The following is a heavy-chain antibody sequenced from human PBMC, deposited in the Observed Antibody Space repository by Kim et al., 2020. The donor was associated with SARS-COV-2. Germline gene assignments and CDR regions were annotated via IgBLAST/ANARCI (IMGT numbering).Heavy chain of an antibody. D-gene: IGHD2-21*02. J-gene: IGHJ6*02. V-gene: IGHV1-69*13. Sequence: SVKVSCKASGGTFSSYAISWVRQAPGQGLEWMGGIIPIFGTANYAQKFQGRVTITADESTSTAYMELGSLRSEDTAVYYCARSPYCGGDCYSGGMDVWGQGTTVTVSS. CDR3: ARSPYCGGDCYSGGMDV. CDR1: GGTFSSYA. CDR2: IIPIFGTA.